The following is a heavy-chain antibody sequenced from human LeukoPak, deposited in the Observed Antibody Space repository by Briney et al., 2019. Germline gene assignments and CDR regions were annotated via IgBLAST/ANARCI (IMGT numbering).Heavy chain of an antibody. Sequence: GGSLRLSCAASGFTVSSNYMSWVRQAPGKGLEWVSVIYSGGSTYYADSVKGRFTISRDNSKNTLYLQMNSLRAEDTAVYYCARDPGAREVDFDYWGQGTLVTVSS. J-gene: IGHJ4*02. CDR3: ARDPGAREVDFDY. V-gene: IGHV3-53*01. D-gene: IGHD1-26*01. CDR2: IYSGGST. CDR1: GFTVSSNY.